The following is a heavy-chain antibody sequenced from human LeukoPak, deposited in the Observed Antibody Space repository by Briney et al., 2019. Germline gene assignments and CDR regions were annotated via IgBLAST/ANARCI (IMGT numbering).Heavy chain of an antibody. CDR1: GGSFSGYY. D-gene: IGHD3-22*01. V-gene: IGHV4-34*01. Sequence: PSETLSLTCAVYGGSFSGYYWSWIRQPPGKGLEWIGEVNQSGSTNYNPSLKSRVTISVDTSKNQFSLKLSSVTAADTVVYYCARRFYDSSGYYPTFDYWGQGTLVTVSS. CDR2: VNQSGST. CDR3: ARRFYDSSGYYPTFDY. J-gene: IGHJ4*02.